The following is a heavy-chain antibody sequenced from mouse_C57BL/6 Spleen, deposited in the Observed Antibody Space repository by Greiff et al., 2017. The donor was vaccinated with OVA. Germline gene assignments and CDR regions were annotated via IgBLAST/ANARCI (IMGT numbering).Heavy chain of an antibody. V-gene: IGHV2-2*01. D-gene: IGHD4-1*01. CDR1: GFSLTSYG. J-gene: IGHJ3*01. CDR3: ARRKDVNWDFAY. CDR2: IWSGGST. Sequence: VLLQQSGPGLVKPSQSLSITCTVSGFSLTSYGVPWVRQSPGKGLEWLGVIWSGGSTDYNAAFISRLSISKNNSKSQVFFIMNRRQADEAAIYYCARRKDVNWDFAYWGQATLVTVSA.